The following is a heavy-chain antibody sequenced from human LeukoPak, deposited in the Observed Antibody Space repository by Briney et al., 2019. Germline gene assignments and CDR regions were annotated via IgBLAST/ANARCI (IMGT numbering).Heavy chain of an antibody. CDR3: VRERFHGSGAPKFDF. Sequence: GGSLRLSFAASGFTFISYAMSWVRQAPGKGLEWVSFISGSGSYIYYADSVKGRVTISRDSAKNSLHLQVNSLSAEDTAVYYCVRERFHGSGAPKFDFWGQGTLVTVSS. J-gene: IGHJ4*02. CDR2: ISGSGSYI. CDR1: GFTFISYA. V-gene: IGHV3-21*06. D-gene: IGHD3-10*01.